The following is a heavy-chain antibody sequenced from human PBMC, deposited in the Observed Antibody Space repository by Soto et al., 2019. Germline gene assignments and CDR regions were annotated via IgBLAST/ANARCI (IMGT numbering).Heavy chain of an antibody. CDR1: GYTFTSYG. J-gene: IGHJ4*02. D-gene: IGHD6-19*01. CDR3: ARAYSSGWRYDY. Sequence: ASVKVSCKASGYTFTSYGISWVPQAPGQGLEWMGWISAYNGNTNYAQKLQGRVTMTTDTSTSTAYMELRSLRSDDTAVYYCARAYSSGWRYDYWGQGTRVTVSS. V-gene: IGHV1-18*04. CDR2: ISAYNGNT.